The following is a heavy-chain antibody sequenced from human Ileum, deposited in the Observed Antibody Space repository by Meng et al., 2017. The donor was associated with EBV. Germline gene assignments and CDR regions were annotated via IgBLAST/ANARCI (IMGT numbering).Heavy chain of an antibody. CDR3: ARGWDTAMDSG. CDR1: GGSVSISSYY. V-gene: IGHV4-61*01. D-gene: IGHD5-18*01. CDR2: IYYSGTT. J-gene: IGHJ4*02. Sequence: VTLHGSGPGLVKPAETLSLTCTVSGGSVSISSYYWSWIRQPPGKGLEWIGYIYYSGTTNYNPSLESRVTISVDTSKNQFSLKLRSVAASDTAVYYCARGWDTAMDSGWGQGTLVTVSS.